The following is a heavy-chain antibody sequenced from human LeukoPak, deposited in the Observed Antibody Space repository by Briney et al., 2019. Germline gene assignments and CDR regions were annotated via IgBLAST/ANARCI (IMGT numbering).Heavy chain of an antibody. J-gene: IGHJ4*02. Sequence: GGSLRLSCAASGFTFTTYWMHWIRQAPGKGLVWVSRINTDGTSTSYADSVKGRFTISRDNAKNTLYLQMNSLRAEDTALYYCAKDHGFYSSGWNPLFDYWGQGTLVTVSS. V-gene: IGHV3-74*01. CDR3: AKDHGFYSSGWNPLFDY. CDR2: INTDGTST. D-gene: IGHD6-19*01. CDR1: GFTFTTYW.